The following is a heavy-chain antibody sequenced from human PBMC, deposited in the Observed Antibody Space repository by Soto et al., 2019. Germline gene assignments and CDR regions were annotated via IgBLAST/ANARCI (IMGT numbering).Heavy chain of an antibody. CDR3: AHRLPRGSGLLYFDF. J-gene: IGHJ4*02. D-gene: IGHD2-21*01. CDR1: GFSLTTNEVG. V-gene: IGHV2-5*01. CDR2: IYGNDNR. Sequence: SGPTLVNPTQTLTLTCSFSGFSLTTNEVGVGWISQPPGKALEWLAVIYGNDNRLYNPSLKNRVTIMKDTSKNHVVLIMTYMDPMDTGTYYCAHRLPRGSGLLYFDFWGQGIVVTVSS.